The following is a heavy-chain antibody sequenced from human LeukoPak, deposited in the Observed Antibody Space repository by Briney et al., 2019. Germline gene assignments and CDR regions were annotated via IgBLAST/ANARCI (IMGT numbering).Heavy chain of an antibody. V-gene: IGHV4-59*01. Sequence: SVTLSCTTSRSGGTISSYFWSLIPPPPGQQLQWIVYLYYSGSTNYNPSLKSRVTISVDTSKNQFSLKLSSMTAADTAVYYCARAPRWSGSTSCFDNWGQGTLVTVSS. CDR3: ARAPRWSGSTSCFDN. D-gene: IGHD3-10*02. CDR2: LYYSGST. J-gene: IGHJ4*02. CDR1: GGTISSYF.